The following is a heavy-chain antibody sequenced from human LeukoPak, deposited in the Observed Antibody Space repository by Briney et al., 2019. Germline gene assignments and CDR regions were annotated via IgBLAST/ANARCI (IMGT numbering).Heavy chain of an antibody. D-gene: IGHD6-13*01. V-gene: IGHV3-66*01. Sequence: PGGSLRLSCAASGFTVSSNYMSWVRQAPGKGLEWVSVIYSGGSTYYADSVKGRFTISRDNSKNTLYLQMNSLRAEDTAVYYCAKGDIAAAGPLDYWGQGTLVTVSS. J-gene: IGHJ4*02. CDR3: AKGDIAAAGPLDY. CDR1: GFTVSSNY. CDR2: IYSGGST.